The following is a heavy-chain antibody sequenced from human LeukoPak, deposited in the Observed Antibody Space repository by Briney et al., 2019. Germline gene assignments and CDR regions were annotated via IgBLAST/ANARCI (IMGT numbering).Heavy chain of an antibody. Sequence: SQTLSLTCTVSGGSISSGSYYWSWIRQSAGKGLEWIGHVYSTGNTKYNPSLKSRVTILADTSKNQISLRLRSVTAADTAMFYCARDGDAVSAAIAGAFDLWGRGTMVTVSS. D-gene: IGHD2-2*01. J-gene: IGHJ3*01. CDR1: GGSISSGSYY. CDR2: VYSTGNT. V-gene: IGHV4-61*09. CDR3: ARDGDAVSAAIAGAFDL.